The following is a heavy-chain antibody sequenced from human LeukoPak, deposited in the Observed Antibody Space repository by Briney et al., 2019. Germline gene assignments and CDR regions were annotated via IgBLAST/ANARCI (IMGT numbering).Heavy chain of an antibody. Sequence: PGGSLRLSYAASGFTFSSYEMNWVRQAPGKGLEWVSYISSSGSTIYYADSVKGRFTIPRDNAKNSLYLQMNSLRAEDTAVYYCAREQYGSGSLDYWGQGTLVTVSS. CDR2: ISSSGSTI. CDR3: AREQYGSGSLDY. D-gene: IGHD3-10*01. J-gene: IGHJ4*02. V-gene: IGHV3-48*03. CDR1: GFTFSSYE.